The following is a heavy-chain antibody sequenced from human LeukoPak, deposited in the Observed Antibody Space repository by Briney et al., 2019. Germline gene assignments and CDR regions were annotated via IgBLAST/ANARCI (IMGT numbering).Heavy chain of an antibody. D-gene: IGHD3-22*01. CDR2: ISGSGGGT. CDR3: ARAKNYYDSSGYYYYYYMDV. J-gene: IGHJ6*03. Sequence: PGGSLRLSCAASGFIVNTYAMNWVRQAPGKGLEWVSAISGSGGGTYYADSVKGRFTISRDNAKNSLYLQMNSLRAEDTAVYYCARAKNYYDSSGYYYYYYMDVWGKGTTVTVSS. CDR1: GFIVNTYA. V-gene: IGHV3-23*01.